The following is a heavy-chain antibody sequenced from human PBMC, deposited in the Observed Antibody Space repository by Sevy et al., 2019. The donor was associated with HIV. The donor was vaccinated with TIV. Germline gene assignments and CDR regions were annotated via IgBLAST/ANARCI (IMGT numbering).Heavy chain of an antibody. V-gene: IGHV3-9*01. Sequence: GGSLRLSCVVSGLTCDNYGMHWVRAVPGKGLEWVSGISWNSNSISYADSVKGRFTISRDNAKNSLYLQIDSLRTEDTAIYYCAKVRYSGSLGAFDYWGQGTLVTVSS. CDR2: ISWNSNSI. J-gene: IGHJ4*02. D-gene: IGHD1-26*01. CDR3: AKVRYSGSLGAFDY. CDR1: GLTCDNYG.